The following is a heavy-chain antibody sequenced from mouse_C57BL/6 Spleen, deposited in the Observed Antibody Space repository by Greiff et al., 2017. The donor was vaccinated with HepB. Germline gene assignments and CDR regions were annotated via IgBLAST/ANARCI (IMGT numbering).Heavy chain of an antibody. D-gene: IGHD2-4*01. V-gene: IGHV3-1*01. CDR1: GYSITSGYD. CDR2: ISYSGST. J-gene: IGHJ1*03. Sequence: VQLQQSGPGMVKPSQSLSLTCTVTGYSITSGYDWHWIRHFPGNKLEWMGYISYSGSTNYNPSLKSRISITHDTSKNHFFLKLNSVTTEDTATYYCAREGGLRWYFDVWGTGTTVTVSS. CDR3: AREGGLRWYFDV.